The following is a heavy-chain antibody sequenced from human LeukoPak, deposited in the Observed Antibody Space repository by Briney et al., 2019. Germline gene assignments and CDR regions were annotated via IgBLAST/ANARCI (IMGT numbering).Heavy chain of an antibody. D-gene: IGHD5-12*01. CDR2: ISGSGSTI. V-gene: IGHV3-11*01. Sequence: GGYLRLSCAASGFIFSDYYMGWIRQAPGEGLEGVSYISGSGSTIFYADSVKRRFTISRDNAKNSMHLQMNSLRAEDTAVYYCGRDFGLSGSKRSFDIWGQGTMVTVSS. CDR3: GRDFGLSGSKRSFDI. J-gene: IGHJ3*02. CDR1: GFIFSDYY.